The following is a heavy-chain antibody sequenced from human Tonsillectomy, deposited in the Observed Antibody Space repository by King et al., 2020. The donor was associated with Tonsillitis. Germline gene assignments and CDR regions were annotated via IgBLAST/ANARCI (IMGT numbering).Heavy chain of an antibody. V-gene: IGHV4-59*08. Sequence: QLKESGPGLVKPSETLSLTCSVSGGSISNYYWNWIRQPPGKGLEWIGYIFDSGGSDYNPSLKSRVTISVDTSQKQFSLKLSSVSAADTAVYYCAGAPYYDFWSGYLDVWGKGTTVTVSS. CDR2: IFDSGGS. J-gene: IGHJ6*04. D-gene: IGHD3-3*01. CDR1: GGSISNYY. CDR3: AGAPYYDFWSGYLDV.